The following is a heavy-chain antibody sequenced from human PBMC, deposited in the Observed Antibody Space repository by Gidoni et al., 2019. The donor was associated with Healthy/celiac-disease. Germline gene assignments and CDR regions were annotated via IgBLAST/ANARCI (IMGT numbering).Heavy chain of an antibody. J-gene: IGHJ4*02. V-gene: IGHV3-64D*06. CDR2: SSSNGGST. CDR3: VKDPDYGDYSFDY. D-gene: IGHD4-17*01. CDR1: GLTFSSYA. Sequence: EVQLVESGGGLVQPGVPRRLHCHAYGLTFSSYAMHWGRLAPGKGLGYVSASSSNGGSTYYADSVKGRFTISRDKSKNTLYLQMSSLRAEDTAVYYCVKDPDYGDYSFDYWGQGTLVTVSS.